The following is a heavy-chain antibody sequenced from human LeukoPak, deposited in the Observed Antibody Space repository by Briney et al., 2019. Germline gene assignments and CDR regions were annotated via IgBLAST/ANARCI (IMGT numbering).Heavy chain of an antibody. CDR3: AREWGVGAANYYYYMDV. D-gene: IGHD1-26*01. CDR2: INHSGST. J-gene: IGHJ6*03. V-gene: IGHV4-34*01. CDR1: GGSFSGYY. Sequence: SETLSLTCAVYGGSFSGYYWSWIRQPPGKGLEWIGEINHSGSTNYNPSLKSRVTISVDTSKNQFSLKLSSVTAADTAVYYCAREWGVGAANYYYYMDVWGKGTTVTVSS.